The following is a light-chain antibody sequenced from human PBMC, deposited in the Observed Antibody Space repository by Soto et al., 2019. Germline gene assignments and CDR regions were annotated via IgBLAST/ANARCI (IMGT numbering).Light chain of an antibody. CDR1: QSVSSY. CDR3: QQRSNWPRT. V-gene: IGKV3-11*01. Sequence: EIVLTQCPATLSLSPGEIATLSCRASQSVSSYLAWYQQKPGQAPRLLIYDASNMDNGIPARFSGSGSVTDFTLTITSLEPEDFAVYYCQQRSNWPRTFGHGTKVDIK. CDR2: DAS. J-gene: IGKJ1*01.